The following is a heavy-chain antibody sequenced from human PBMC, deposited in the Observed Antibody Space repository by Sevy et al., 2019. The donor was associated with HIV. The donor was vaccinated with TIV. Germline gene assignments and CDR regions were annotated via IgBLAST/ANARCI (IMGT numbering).Heavy chain of an antibody. Sequence: GGSLRLSCAASGFTFSSHAMHWVRQAPGKGLEWVALISYDGVIKYYAEFVKGRFTISRDNSKNTLYLQMNSLRADDTAVYYCAREAGYSTGWSPGNYWGQGTLVTVSS. D-gene: IGHD6-19*01. J-gene: IGHJ4*02. CDR2: ISYDGVIK. CDR1: GFTFSSHA. CDR3: AREAGYSTGWSPGNY. V-gene: IGHV3-30*14.